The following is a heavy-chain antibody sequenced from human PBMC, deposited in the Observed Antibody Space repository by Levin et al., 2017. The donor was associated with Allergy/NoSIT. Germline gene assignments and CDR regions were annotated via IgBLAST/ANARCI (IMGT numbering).Heavy chain of an antibody. CDR2: IYLSGGT. V-gene: IGHV4-30-2*01. D-gene: IGHD5-18*01. J-gene: IGHJ4*02. Sequence: SETLSLTCAVSGGSISSGGYSWSWIRQPPGKGLEWIGNIYLSGGTNDNPSLKSRVTMSVDRSTNQFSLKLSYVTAADTAVYYCARVAGYSYGYYFDYWGPGTLVTVSS. CDR1: GGSISSGGYS. CDR3: ARVAGYSYGYYFDY.